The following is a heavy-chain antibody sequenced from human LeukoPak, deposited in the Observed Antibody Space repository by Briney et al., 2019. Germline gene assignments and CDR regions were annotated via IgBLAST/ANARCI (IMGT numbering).Heavy chain of an antibody. V-gene: IGHV1-18*01. CDR3: ARLGTYYYGSGGEDWFDP. D-gene: IGHD3-10*01. Sequence: ASGKVSCKASGYTFTSYGISWVRQAPGQGLEWMGWISAYNGNTNYAQKLQGRVTMTTDTSTSTAYMELSSLRSEDTAVYYCARLGTYYYGSGGEDWFDPWGQGTLVTVSS. CDR2: ISAYNGNT. CDR1: GYTFTSYG. J-gene: IGHJ5*02.